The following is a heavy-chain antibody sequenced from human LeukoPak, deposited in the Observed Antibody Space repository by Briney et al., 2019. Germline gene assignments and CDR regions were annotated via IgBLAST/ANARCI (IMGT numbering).Heavy chain of an antibody. D-gene: IGHD5-18*01. V-gene: IGHV3-11*06. Sequence: PGGSLRLSCAASGFTFSDYYMSWIRQAPGKGLEWVSYISSSSSNKNYADSVKGRFTISRDNAKNSLYLQMNSLRAEDTAVYYCARERVRYSYGPGFDYWGQGTLVTVSS. CDR1: GFTFSDYY. CDR2: ISSSSSNK. J-gene: IGHJ4*02. CDR3: ARERVRYSYGPGFDY.